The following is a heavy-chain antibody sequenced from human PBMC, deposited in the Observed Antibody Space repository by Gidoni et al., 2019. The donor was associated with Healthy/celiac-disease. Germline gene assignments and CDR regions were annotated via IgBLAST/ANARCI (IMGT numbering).Heavy chain of an antibody. J-gene: IGHJ4*02. V-gene: IGHV3-30*04. Sequence: QVQLVESGGGVVRPGRSLRLSCAAAGFTVSSYAMHWVRQTPGKGLECVAVISYDGSNKTYAASVKGRFTISRDNSKNTLYLQMNSLRAEDTAVYYCARDFKGIAVSPLGYWGQGTLVTVSS. CDR3: ARDFKGIAVSPLGY. CDR1: GFTVSSYA. D-gene: IGHD6-19*01. CDR2: ISYDGSNK.